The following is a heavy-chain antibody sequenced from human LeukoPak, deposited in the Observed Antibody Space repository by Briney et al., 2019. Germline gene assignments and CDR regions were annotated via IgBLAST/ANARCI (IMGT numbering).Heavy chain of an antibody. CDR1: GFTFSSYG. V-gene: IGHV3-33*01. D-gene: IGHD3-9*01. CDR2: IWYDGSNK. CDR3: ARWDYDILTGYYSPLDY. Sequence: GGSLRLSCAASGFTFSSYGMHWVRQAPGKGLEWVAVIWYDGSNKYYADSVKGRFTISRDNSKNTLYLQMNSLRAEDTAVYYCARWDYDILTGYYSPLDYWGQGILVTVSS. J-gene: IGHJ4*02.